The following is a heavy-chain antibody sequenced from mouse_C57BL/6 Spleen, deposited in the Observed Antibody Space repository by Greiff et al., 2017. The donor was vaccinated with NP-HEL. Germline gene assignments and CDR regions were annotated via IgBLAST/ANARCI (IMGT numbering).Heavy chain of an antibody. J-gene: IGHJ3*01. CDR3: ARDGSRYGKGLAY. Sequence: DVMLVESGGGLVKPGGSLKLSCAASGFTFSSYAMSWVRQTPEKRLEWVATISDGGSYTYYPDNVKGRFTISRDNAKNNRYLQMSHLKSEDTAMYYCARDGSRYGKGLAYWGQGTLVTVSA. V-gene: IGHV5-4*01. D-gene: IGHD2-12*01. CDR1: GFTFSSYA. CDR2: ISDGGSYT.